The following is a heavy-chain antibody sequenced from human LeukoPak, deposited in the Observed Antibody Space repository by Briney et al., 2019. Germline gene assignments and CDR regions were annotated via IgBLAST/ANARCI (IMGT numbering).Heavy chain of an antibody. CDR3: ARGSGWYDY. CDR2: IYTGGTT. V-gene: IGHV3-53*01. J-gene: IGHJ4*02. Sequence: GGSLRLSCAASGFNVVDNYLAWVRQSPDRGLEWVSAIYTGGTTYYADSVKGRFTISRDSSQNTLYLQMNSLRVEDTAVYFCARGSGWYDYWGQGTLVTVSS. D-gene: IGHD6-19*01. CDR1: GFNVVDNY.